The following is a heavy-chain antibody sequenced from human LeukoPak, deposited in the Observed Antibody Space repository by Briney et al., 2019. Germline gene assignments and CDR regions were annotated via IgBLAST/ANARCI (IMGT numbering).Heavy chain of an antibody. D-gene: IGHD4-17*01. CDR1: GYTFTSYH. Sequence: GASVKVSCKTSGYTFTSYHINWVRQATGQGLEWMGWMNPYSGDRGYAQKFQGRVSITSDTSISTAYMELSSLRSEDTAVYFCARTTSLTASGYDYWGQGTLVTVPS. J-gene: IGHJ4*02. V-gene: IGHV1-8*03. CDR2: MNPYSGDR. CDR3: ARTTSLTASGYDY.